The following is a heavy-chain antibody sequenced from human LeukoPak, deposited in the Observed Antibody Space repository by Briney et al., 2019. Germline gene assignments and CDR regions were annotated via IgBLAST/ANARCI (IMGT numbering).Heavy chain of an antibody. V-gene: IGHV3-33*08. Sequence: GGSLRLSCAASGFTFSTYSMHWVRQAPGKGLEWVALIWHDRTNKYYADFVKGRFTISRDNSKNTLYLQMNSLRAEDTAVYYCARDRGCSGGSCYYGPYYYYGMDVWGQGTTVTVSS. D-gene: IGHD2-15*01. CDR1: GFTFSTYS. CDR3: ARDRGCSGGSCYYGPYYYYGMDV. CDR2: IWHDRTNK. J-gene: IGHJ6*02.